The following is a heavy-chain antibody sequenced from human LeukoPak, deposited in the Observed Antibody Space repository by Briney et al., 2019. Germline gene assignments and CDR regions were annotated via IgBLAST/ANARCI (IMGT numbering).Heavy chain of an antibody. CDR3: AISSSSSGDDY. J-gene: IGHJ4*02. Sequence: SQTLSLTCAVYGGSFSGYYWGWIRQPPGKGLEWSGYIYYSGSTNYNPSLKSRVTISVDTSKNQFSLKLSSVTAADTAVYYCAISSSSSGDDYWGQGTLVTVSS. V-gene: IGHV4-59*01. CDR2: IYYSGST. D-gene: IGHD6-6*01. CDR1: GGSFSGYY.